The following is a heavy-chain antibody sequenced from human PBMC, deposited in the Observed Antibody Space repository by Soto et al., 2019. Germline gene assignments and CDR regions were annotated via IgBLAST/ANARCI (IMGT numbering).Heavy chain of an antibody. J-gene: IGHJ5*02. CDR3: ASDGLGPPPYRWFDP. V-gene: IGHV1-24*01. Sequence: ASVKVACKVSGYTLTELSMHWVRQAPGKGLEWMGGFDPEDGETIYAQKFQGRVTMTEDTSTDTAYLELSSLRSEDTAVYYCASDGLGPPPYRWFDPSGPRILVTVSS. CDR2: FDPEDGET. D-gene: IGHD3-16*01. CDR1: GYTLTELS.